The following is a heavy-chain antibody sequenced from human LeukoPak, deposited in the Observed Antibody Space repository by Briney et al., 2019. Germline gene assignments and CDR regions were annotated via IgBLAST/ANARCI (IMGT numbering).Heavy chain of an antibody. CDR2: IHHSGNT. CDR1: GGSISSGDYY. Sequence: SETLSLTCTVSGGSISSGDYYWSWIRQPPGKGLEWIGYIHHSGNTYYNPSLKSRVTISVDTSKNQFSLKLSSVTAADTAVYYCARRGYSYGVVGDWGQGTLVTVSS. D-gene: IGHD5-18*01. V-gene: IGHV4-30-4*01. J-gene: IGHJ4*02. CDR3: ARRGYSYGVVGD.